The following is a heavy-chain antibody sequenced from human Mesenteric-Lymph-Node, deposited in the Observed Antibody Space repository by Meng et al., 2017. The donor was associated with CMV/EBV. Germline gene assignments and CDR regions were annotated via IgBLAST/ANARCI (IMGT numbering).Heavy chain of an antibody. Sequence: AAGYTFTDCDINWVRQANRQGLEWVGWIHPKSGNTGYAQKFQGRVAMTRDTSINTAYMELSSLRSEDTAVYYCAREYCSSTSCYLLHWGQGTLVTVSS. CDR3: AREYCSSTSCYLLH. J-gene: IGHJ4*02. CDR1: GYTFTDCD. D-gene: IGHD2-2*01. CDR2: IHPKSGNT. V-gene: IGHV1-8*01.